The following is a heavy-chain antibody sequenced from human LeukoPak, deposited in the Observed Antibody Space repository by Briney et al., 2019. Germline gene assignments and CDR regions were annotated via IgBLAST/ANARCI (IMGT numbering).Heavy chain of an antibody. D-gene: IGHD3-10*01. CDR1: GFIFSSYW. CDR3: ARLSAYYYGSYFYYYMDV. CDR2: IKQDESER. Sequence: GGSLRLSCEGSGFIFSSYWMTWVRQSPGKGPEWVANIKQDESERYTVNSVKGRFTISRDNAKNSVYLQMNSLRAEDTALYYCARLSAYYYGSYFYYYMDVWGKGTTVTVSS. V-gene: IGHV3-7*01. J-gene: IGHJ6*03.